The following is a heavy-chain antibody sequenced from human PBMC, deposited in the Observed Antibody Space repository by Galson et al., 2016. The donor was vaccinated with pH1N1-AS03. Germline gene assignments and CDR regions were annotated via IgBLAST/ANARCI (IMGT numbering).Heavy chain of an antibody. V-gene: IGHV1-8*01. CDR3: ASRCSSTSCLYYYYGMDV. CDR1: GYTFTSYD. J-gene: IGHJ6*02. CDR2: MNPNSGNT. D-gene: IGHD2-2*01. Sequence: SVKVSCKASGYTFTSYDINWVRPATGQGLEWMGWMNPNSGNTGYAQKFQGRVTMTRNTSISTAYMELSSLRSEDTAVYYCASRCSSTSCLYYYYGMDVWGQGTTVTVSS.